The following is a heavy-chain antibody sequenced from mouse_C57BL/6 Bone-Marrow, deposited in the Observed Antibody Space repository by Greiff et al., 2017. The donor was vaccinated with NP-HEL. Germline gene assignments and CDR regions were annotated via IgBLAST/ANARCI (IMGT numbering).Heavy chain of an antibody. V-gene: IGHV1-80*01. CDR2: IYPGDGDT. CDR3: ARHYGSPYYFDY. CDR1: GYAFSSYW. J-gene: IGHJ2*01. D-gene: IGHD1-1*01. Sequence: VQLQQSGAELVKPGASVKISCKASGYAFSSYWMNWVKQRPGKGLEWIGQIYPGDGDTNYNGKFKGKATLTADKSSSTAYMQLSSLTSEDSAVYFCARHYGSPYYFDYWGQGTTLTVSS.